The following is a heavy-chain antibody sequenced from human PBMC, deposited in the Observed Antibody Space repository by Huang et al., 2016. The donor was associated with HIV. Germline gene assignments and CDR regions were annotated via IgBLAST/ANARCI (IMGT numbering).Heavy chain of an antibody. V-gene: IGHV2-5*01. Sequence: QITLRESGPALVKPTQTLTLTCTFSGFSLTTTGVGVGWIRQPPGQALEWLAFIYSNGDGHYSPSLSSRLTITKDTSKNQVVLTMTNMDPVDTATYYCAHSTDASAATFYFDFWGQGTLVAVSS. CDR1: GFSLTTTGVG. J-gene: IGHJ4*02. D-gene: IGHD6-25*01. CDR3: AHSTDASAATFYFDF. CDR2: IYSNGDG.